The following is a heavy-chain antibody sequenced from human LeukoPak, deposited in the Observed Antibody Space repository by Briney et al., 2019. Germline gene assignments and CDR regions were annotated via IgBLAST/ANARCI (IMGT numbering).Heavy chain of an antibody. J-gene: IGHJ4*02. CDR3: ARGATAVAGIDY. CDR2: ISYDGSNK. CDR1: GFTFSSYA. V-gene: IGHV3-30*04. D-gene: IGHD6-19*01. Sequence: GGSLRLSCAASGFTFSSYAMHWVRQAPGKGLEGVAVISYDGSNKYYADSVKGRFTISRDNSKNTLYLQMNSLRAEDTAVYYCARGATAVAGIDYWGQGTLVTVSS.